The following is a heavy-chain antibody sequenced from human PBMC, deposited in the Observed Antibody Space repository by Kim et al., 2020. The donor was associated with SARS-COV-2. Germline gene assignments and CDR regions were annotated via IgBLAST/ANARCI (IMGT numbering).Heavy chain of an antibody. J-gene: IGHJ4*02. Sequence: ENSAQKLEGRVTINADKSTSTAYMELSSLRSEDTGVYYCAREAGSGSSDYWGQGTLVTVSS. CDR2: E. CDR3: AREAGSGSSDY. D-gene: IGHD1-26*01. V-gene: IGHV1-69*04.